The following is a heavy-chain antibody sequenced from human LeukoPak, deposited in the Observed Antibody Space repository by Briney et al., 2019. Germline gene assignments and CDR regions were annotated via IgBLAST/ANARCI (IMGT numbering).Heavy chain of an antibody. CDR3: ARDKIVGATHFDY. CDR2: ISWNSGSI. Sequence: GGSLRLSCAASGFTFDDYAMQGVRQAPGKGLEGVSGISWNSGSIGYADSVKGRFTISRDNAKNSLYLQVNSLRAEDTAVYYCARDKIVGATHFDYWGQGTLVTVSS. J-gene: IGHJ4*02. V-gene: IGHV3-9*01. CDR1: GFTFDDYA. D-gene: IGHD1-26*01.